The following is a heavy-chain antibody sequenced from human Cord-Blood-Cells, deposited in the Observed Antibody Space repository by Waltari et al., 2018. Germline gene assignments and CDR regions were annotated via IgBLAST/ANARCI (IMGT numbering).Heavy chain of an antibody. CDR3: ARDTGYYFDY. CDR1: GLTASSNY. V-gene: IGHV3-53*01. J-gene: IGHJ4*02. Sequence: EVQLVESGGGLIQPGGSLRLSCADSGLTASSNYMGWVRQAPGKGLEWVSVIYSGGSTYYADSVKGLFTISRDNSKNTLYLQMNSLRAEDTAVYYCARDTGYYFDYWGQGTLVTVSS. CDR2: IYSGGST.